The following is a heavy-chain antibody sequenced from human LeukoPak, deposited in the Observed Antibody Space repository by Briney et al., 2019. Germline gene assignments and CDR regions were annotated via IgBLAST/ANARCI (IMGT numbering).Heavy chain of an antibody. CDR1: GYIFTSYD. D-gene: IGHD3-22*01. Sequence: ASVKVSCKASGYIFTSYDINWVRQATGQGLEWMGWMNPNSGNTGYAQKFQGRVTMTRNTSISTAYMELSSLRSEDTAVYYCARVGYYYDSSGYGSWVFDYWGQGTLVTVSS. V-gene: IGHV1-8*01. CDR3: ARVGYYYDSSGYGSWVFDY. CDR2: MNPNSGNT. J-gene: IGHJ4*02.